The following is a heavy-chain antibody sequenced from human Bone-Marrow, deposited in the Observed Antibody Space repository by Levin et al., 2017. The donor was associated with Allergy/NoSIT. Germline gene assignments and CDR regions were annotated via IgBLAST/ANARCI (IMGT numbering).Heavy chain of an antibody. Sequence: MASETLSLTCTVSGGSISSSSYYWGWIRQPPGKGLEWIGSIYYSGSTYYNPSLKSRVTISVDTSKNQFSLKLSSVTAADTAVYYCARAYYYDSSGYYPFDYWGQGTLVTVSS. D-gene: IGHD3-22*01. CDR2: IYYSGST. V-gene: IGHV4-39*07. CDR3: ARAYYYDSSGYYPFDY. CDR1: GGSISSSSYY. J-gene: IGHJ4*02.